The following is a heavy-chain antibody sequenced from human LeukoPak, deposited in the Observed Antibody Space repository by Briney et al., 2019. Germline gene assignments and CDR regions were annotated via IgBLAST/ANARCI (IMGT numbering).Heavy chain of an antibody. Sequence: SETLSLTCTVSGGSISSYYWSWIRQPAGKGLEWIGRIYTSGSTNYNPSLKSRVTISVDTSKNQFSLKLSSVTAADTAVYYCARDRIQLWFDAFDIWGQGTMVTVSS. D-gene: IGHD5-18*01. CDR3: ARDRIQLWFDAFDI. CDR1: GGSISSYY. J-gene: IGHJ3*02. V-gene: IGHV4-4*07. CDR2: IYTSGST.